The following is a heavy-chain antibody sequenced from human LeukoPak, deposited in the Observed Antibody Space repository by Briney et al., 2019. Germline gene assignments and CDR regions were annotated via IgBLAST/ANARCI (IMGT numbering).Heavy chain of an antibody. CDR2: IGGNGDTT. CDR1: GFNFRNYP. D-gene: IGHD2-2*01. V-gene: IGHV3-64D*06. CDR3: VKDEGYCSSVSCSPSY. J-gene: IGHJ4*02. Sequence: GGSLRLSCAASGFNFRNYPMHWVRQAPGKGLEYVSAIGGNGDTTYYEDSVKGRVTISRDNSKNTLYLQLSSLRVEDTAVHYCVKDEGYCSSVSCSPSYWGQGTLVTVSS.